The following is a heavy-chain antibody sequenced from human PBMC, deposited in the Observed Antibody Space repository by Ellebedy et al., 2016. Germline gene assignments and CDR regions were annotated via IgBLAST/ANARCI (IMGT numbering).Heavy chain of an antibody. CDR2: INTDKGNT. D-gene: IGHD1-7*01. CDR1: GYTFTSYG. V-gene: IGHV1-18*01. J-gene: IGHJ6*02. CDR3: VRDWNYLMDV. Sequence: ASVKVSCKASGYTFTSYGMGWVRQAPGQGLEWMGWINTDKGNTNYEPKFRARITMTADNFTSTAYMELRSLRSDDTAVYYCVRDWNYLMDVWGQGTTVIVSS.